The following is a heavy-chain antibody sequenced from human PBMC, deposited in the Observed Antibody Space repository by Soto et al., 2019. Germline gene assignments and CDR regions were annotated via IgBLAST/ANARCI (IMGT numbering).Heavy chain of an antibody. V-gene: IGHV5-10-1*01. CDR3: ARLDPFGYSGYDLYYYYGMDV. Sequence: PGESLKISCKVSGFSFTSYWISWVRQMPGKGLEWMGRIDPSDSYTNYSPSFQGHVTISADKSISTAYLQWSSLKASDTAMYYCARLDPFGYSGYDLYYYYGMDVWGQGTTVTVSS. CDR2: IDPSDSYT. D-gene: IGHD5-12*01. J-gene: IGHJ6*02. CDR1: GFSFTSYW.